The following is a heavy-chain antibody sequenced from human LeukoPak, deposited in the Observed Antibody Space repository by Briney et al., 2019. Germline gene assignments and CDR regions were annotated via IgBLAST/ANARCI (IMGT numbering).Heavy chain of an antibody. V-gene: IGHV3-21*04. Sequence: GGSLRLSCAASGFTLRSYTVNWVRQAPGKGLEWVSSIGISSNKIYYADSVKGRFIISRDNAKNSVYLQMNSLRAEDTAVYFCARGPASPWYFDYWGQGTLVTVSS. D-gene: IGHD2-15*01. CDR2: IGISSNKI. J-gene: IGHJ4*02. CDR1: GFTLRSYT. CDR3: ARGPASPWYFDY.